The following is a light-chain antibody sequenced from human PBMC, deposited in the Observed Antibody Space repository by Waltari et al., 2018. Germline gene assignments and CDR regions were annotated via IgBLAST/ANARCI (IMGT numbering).Light chain of an antibody. CDR3: QTWGTGIVV. Sequence: QLVLTQSPSASASLGASVKLTCTLRSGHRRYAIACPQQQPEKGPRYLMKLNSDGSHSKGDGIPDRFSGSSSGAERYLTISSLQSEDEADYYCQTWGTGIVVFGGGTKLTVL. V-gene: IGLV4-69*01. CDR2: LNSDGSH. CDR1: SGHRRYA. J-gene: IGLJ2*01.